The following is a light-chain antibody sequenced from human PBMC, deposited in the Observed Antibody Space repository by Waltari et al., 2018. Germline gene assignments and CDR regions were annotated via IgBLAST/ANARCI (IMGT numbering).Light chain of an antibody. J-gene: IGKJ4*01. CDR1: QTVSTY. CDR3: QQRSSCPLT. V-gene: IGKV3-11*01. Sequence: EVVLTQSPATLSLSPGERATPSCRASQTVSTYLAWYHQKPGQAPRLLIYDASNRATGIPARFSGSGSGTDFTLTISSLEPDDFGLYYCQQRSSCPLTFGGGSKVEIK. CDR2: DAS.